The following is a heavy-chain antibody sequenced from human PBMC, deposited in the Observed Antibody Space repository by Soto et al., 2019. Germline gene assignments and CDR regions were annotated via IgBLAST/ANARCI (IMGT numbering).Heavy chain of an antibody. J-gene: IGHJ5*02. CDR3: ARALMTTGFDP. D-gene: IGHD4-4*01. CDR2: IWYDGSNK. CDR1: GFTFSSYG. Sequence: QVQLVESGGGVVQPGRSLRLSCAASGFTFSSYGMHWVRQAPGKGLEWVAVIWYDGSNKYYADSVKGRFTISRDNSKNTLYLQMNSLRAEDTAVYYCARALMTTGFDPWGQGTLVTVSS. V-gene: IGHV3-33*01.